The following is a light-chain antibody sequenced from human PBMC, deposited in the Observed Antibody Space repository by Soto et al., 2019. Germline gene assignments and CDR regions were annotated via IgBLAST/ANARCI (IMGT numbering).Light chain of an antibody. CDR2: AAS. CDR1: QGISRY. CDR3: QPLNSYSH. V-gene: IGKV1-9*01. Sequence: IQLTQSPSSLSASVGDRVTITCRASQGISRYLAWYQQQPGKAPKLLIYAASTLQTGVPSRFSGSGSGTDFTLTSSGLQPEDFATYYCQPLNSYSHIGQGTKVDIK. J-gene: IGKJ1*01.